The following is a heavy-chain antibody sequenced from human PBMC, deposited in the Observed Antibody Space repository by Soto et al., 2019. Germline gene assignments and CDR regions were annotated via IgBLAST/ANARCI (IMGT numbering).Heavy chain of an antibody. CDR3: AKVRVDTMVRGVTFRPTSYYYYGMDV. Sequence: GGSLRLSCAASGFTFSSYAMRWVRQAPLKGLEWVSAISGSGGSTYYADSVKGRFTISRDNSKNTLYLQMNSLRAEDTAVYYCAKVRVDTMVRGVTFRPTSYYYYGMDVWGQGTTVTVSS. J-gene: IGHJ6*02. D-gene: IGHD3-10*01. V-gene: IGHV3-23*01. CDR1: GFTFSSYA. CDR2: ISGSGGST.